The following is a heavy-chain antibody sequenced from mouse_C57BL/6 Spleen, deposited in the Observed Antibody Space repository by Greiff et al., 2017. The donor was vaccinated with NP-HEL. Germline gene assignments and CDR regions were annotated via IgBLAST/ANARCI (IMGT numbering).Heavy chain of an antibody. D-gene: IGHD1-1*01. Sequence: VQGVESGTELVKPGASVKLSCKASGYTFTSYWMHWVKQRPGQGLEWIGNINPSNGGTNYNEKFKSKATLTVDKSSSTAYMQLSSLTSEDSAVYYCAREGFTTVVGYWGQGTTLTVSS. CDR3: AREGFTTVVGY. J-gene: IGHJ2*01. CDR1: GYTFTSYW. V-gene: IGHV1-53*01. CDR2: INPSNGGT.